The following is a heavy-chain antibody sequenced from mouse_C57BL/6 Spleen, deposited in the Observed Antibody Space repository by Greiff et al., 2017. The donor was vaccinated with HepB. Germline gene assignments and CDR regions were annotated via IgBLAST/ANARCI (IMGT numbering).Heavy chain of an antibody. J-gene: IGHJ3*01. V-gene: IGHV1-53*01. D-gene: IGHD1-1*01. CDR1: GYTFTSYW. Sequence: QVQLQQSGTELVKPGASVKLSCKASGYTFTSYWMHWVKQRPGQGLEWIGNINPSNGGTNYNEKFKSKATLTVDKSSSTAYMRLSSLTSEDSAVYYCAREDVYYYGSSPWFAYWGQGTLVTVSA. CDR3: AREDVYYYGSSPWFAY. CDR2: INPSNGGT.